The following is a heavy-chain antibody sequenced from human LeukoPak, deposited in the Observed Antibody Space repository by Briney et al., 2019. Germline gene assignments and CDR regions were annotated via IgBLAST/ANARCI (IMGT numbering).Heavy chain of an antibody. D-gene: IGHD1-26*01. CDR2: ISASGGSR. Sequence: PGGSLRLSCAASGFTFSSYAMGWVRQAPGKGLEWVSVISASGGSRYYADSVKGRFTFSRDNSKNTLYLQMNSLRAEDTAVYYCAKDIDVGATVGGGFDYWGQGTLVSVSS. V-gene: IGHV3-23*01. CDR1: GFTFSSYA. CDR3: AKDIDVGATVGGGFDY. J-gene: IGHJ4*02.